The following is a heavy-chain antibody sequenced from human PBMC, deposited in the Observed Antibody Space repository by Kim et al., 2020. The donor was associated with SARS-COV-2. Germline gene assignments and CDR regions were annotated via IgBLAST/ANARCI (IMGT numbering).Heavy chain of an antibody. CDR2: IWYDGSNK. J-gene: IGHJ6*02. Sequence: GGSLRLSCAASGFTFSSYGMHWVRQAPGKGLEWVAVIWYDGSNKYYADSVKGRFTISRDNSKNTLYLQMNSLRAEDTAVYYCAKPYGSGSYFGWGQDYYYYGMDVWGQGTTVTVSS. D-gene: IGHD3-10*01. V-gene: IGHV3-33*06. CDR1: GFTFSSYG. CDR3: AKPYGSGSYFGWGQDYYYYGMDV.